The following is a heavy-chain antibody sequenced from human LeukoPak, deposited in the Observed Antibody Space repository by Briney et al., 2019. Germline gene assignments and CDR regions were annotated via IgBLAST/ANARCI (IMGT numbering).Heavy chain of an antibody. V-gene: IGHV5-51*01. CDR3: ARQSPATTVPVFDY. Sequence: GESLKISCKGSGYSFTSYWIGWVRQMPGKGLEWMGIIYPGDSDTRYSPSFQGQVTISADTSISTAYLQWSSLKASDTAMYYCARQSPATTVPVFDYLGQGTLVTVSS. D-gene: IGHD1-26*01. CDR2: IYPGDSDT. CDR1: GYSFTSYW. J-gene: IGHJ4*02.